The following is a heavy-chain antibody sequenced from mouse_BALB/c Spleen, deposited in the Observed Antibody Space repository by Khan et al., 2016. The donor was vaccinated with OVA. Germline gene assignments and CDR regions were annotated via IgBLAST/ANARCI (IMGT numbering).Heavy chain of an antibody. CDR2: IHPSDSET. J-gene: IGHJ1*01. V-gene: IGHV1-61*01. CDR1: GYSFTSYW. Sequence: QVQLQQSGAELVRPGGSVKLSCKASGYSFTSYWMNWMKQRPGQGLEWIGIIHPSDSETRLNQKFEDTATLTVDKSSSTAYMQLSSPTSEDSAVYYCARGTPTSYWYFDVWGAGTTVTVSS. D-gene: IGHD3-3*01. CDR3: ARGTPTSYWYFDV.